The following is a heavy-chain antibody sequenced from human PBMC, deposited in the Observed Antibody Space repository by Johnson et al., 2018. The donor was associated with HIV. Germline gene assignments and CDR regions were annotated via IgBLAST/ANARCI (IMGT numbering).Heavy chain of an antibody. CDR3: AKTGRGAALDS. V-gene: IGHV3-53*01. CDR2: IYSGGST. CDR1: GFTVSSNY. J-gene: IGHJ3*02. Sequence: VQLVESGGGLIQPGGSLRLSCAASGFTVSSNYMSWVRQAPGKGLEWVSVIYSGGSTYYADSVKGRCTISRDNSKNTLYLQMNSLRVDDTAVYYCAKTGRGAALDSWGQGTMVTVSS. D-gene: IGHD3-10*01.